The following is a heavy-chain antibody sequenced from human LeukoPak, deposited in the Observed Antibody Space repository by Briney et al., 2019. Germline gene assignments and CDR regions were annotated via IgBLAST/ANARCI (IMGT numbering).Heavy chain of an antibody. CDR3: ARGSCSGGSCYPTYGMDV. J-gene: IGHJ6*02. CDR2: ISLSGLT. D-gene: IGHD2-15*01. Sequence: SGTLSLTCGVSGGSISNTNWWSWVRQPPGQGLEWIGEISLSGLTNYNPSLKSRVTISVDTSKNQFSLKLTSVTAADTAVYYCARGSCSGGSCYPTYGMDVWGQGATVTVSS. V-gene: IGHV4-4*02. CDR1: GGSISNTNW.